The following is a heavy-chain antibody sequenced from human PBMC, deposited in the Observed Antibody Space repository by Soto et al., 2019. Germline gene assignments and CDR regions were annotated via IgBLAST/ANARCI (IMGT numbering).Heavy chain of an antibody. J-gene: IGHJ6*02. V-gene: IGHV3-30-3*01. D-gene: IGHD5-12*01. Sequence: GGSLGLSCAASGFTFSSYAMHWVRQAPGKGLEWVAVISYDGSNKYYADSVKGRFTISRDNSKNTLYLQMNSLRAEDTAVYYCARAPRGYSGYAYLRRQTYGMDVWGQGTTVTVSS. CDR3: ARAPRGYSGYAYLRRQTYGMDV. CDR1: GFTFSSYA. CDR2: ISYDGSNK.